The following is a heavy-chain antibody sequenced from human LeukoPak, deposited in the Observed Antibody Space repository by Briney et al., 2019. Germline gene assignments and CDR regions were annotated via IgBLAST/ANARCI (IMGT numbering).Heavy chain of an antibody. V-gene: IGHV4-59*08. D-gene: IGHD5-24*01. CDR1: GGSISNYY. CDR2: IHDSGST. J-gene: IGHJ4*02. CDR3: ARLDAAAGRYLQFFY. Sequence: PSETLSLTCTVSGGSISNYYWSWIRQSPEKGLEWIGYIHDSGSTNYNPPPKSRVTISVNTSKNQFSLKLSSVTAADTAVYYCARLDAAAGRYLQFFYWGQGTLVTVSS.